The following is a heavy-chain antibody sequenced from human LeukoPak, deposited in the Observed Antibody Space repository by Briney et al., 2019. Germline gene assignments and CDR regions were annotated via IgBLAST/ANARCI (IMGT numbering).Heavy chain of an antibody. D-gene: IGHD6-19*01. J-gene: IGHJ4*02. CDR3: ARAPSTSGGWYIDY. V-gene: IGHV4-34*01. CDR2: INHSGST. Sequence: SETLSLTCAVYGGSFSGYYWSWIRQPPGKGLEWIGEINHSGSTNYNPSLKSRVTISVDTSKNQFSLKLSSVTAADTAVYYCARAPSTSGGWYIDYWGQGTMVTVSS. CDR1: GGSFSGYY.